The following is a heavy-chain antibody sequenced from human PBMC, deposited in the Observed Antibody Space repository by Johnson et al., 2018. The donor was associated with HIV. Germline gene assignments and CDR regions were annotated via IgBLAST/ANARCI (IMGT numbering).Heavy chain of an antibody. D-gene: IGHD1-26*01. Sequence: VQLVESGGGVVQPGGSLRLSCAESGFTFSSYGMHWVRQAPGQGLEWVAFIRYDGSRKYYADSVKGRFTISRVNSKNMLYLQMNSLRDEDTAVYYCATGVGAKTLTDAFDIWGQGTMVTVSS. CDR1: GFTFSSYG. CDR3: ATGVGAKTLTDAFDI. V-gene: IGHV3-30*02. CDR2: IRYDGSRK. J-gene: IGHJ3*02.